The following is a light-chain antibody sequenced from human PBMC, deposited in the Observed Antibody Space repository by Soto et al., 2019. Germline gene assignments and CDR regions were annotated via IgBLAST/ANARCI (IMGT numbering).Light chain of an antibody. CDR3: QQTNITPLT. CDR1: QSISNS. Sequence: DIQMTQSPSSLSASVGDRVTISCRASQSISNSLNWYQQKPGNAPKLLIYAASSLQSGVPSRFSGSGSGTDVTLTISSLQPADFATYYCQQTNITPLTFGGGTKVEIK. V-gene: IGKV1-39*01. J-gene: IGKJ4*01. CDR2: AAS.